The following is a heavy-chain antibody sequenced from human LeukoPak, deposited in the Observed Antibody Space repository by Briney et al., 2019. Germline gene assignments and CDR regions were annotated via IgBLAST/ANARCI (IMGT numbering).Heavy chain of an antibody. Sequence: GGSLRLSRAASGFTVTSNYMSWVGQAPGKGLEWVSVIYSGGRTYYADSVKGRFTISRDNSKNTLYLQMNSLRGEDTAVCYCARDDTVAEVSLSFWGQGTMVTVSS. CDR3: ARDDTVAEVSLSF. J-gene: IGHJ3*01. CDR2: IYSGGRT. V-gene: IGHV3-66*01. D-gene: IGHD4-23*01. CDR1: GFTVTSNY.